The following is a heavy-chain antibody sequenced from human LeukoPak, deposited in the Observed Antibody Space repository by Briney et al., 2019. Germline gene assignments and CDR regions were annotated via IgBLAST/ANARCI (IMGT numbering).Heavy chain of an antibody. CDR1: GFTFSSYW. Sequence: QPGGSLRLSCAASGFTFSSYWMHWVRQAPGKGLGWVSRINSDGSSTSYADSVKGRFTISRDNAKNTLYLQMNSLRAEDTAVYYCARHYGSGRGYYYYYGMDVWGQGTTVTVSS. J-gene: IGHJ6*02. CDR2: INSDGSST. V-gene: IGHV3-74*01. CDR3: ARHYGSGRGYYYYYGMDV. D-gene: IGHD3-10*01.